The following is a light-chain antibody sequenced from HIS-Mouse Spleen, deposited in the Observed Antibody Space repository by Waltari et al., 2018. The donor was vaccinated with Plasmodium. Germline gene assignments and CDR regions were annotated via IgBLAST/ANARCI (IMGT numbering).Light chain of an antibody. CDR3: SSYTSSSTLNYV. Sequence: QSALTQPASVSGSPGQSITIPCTGTSRSLGRYNYLSCSQQHPGKAPKLMIYDVSNRPSGVSNRFSGSKSGNTASLTISGLQAEDEADYYCSSYTSSSTLNYVFGTGTKVTVL. CDR2: DVS. V-gene: IGLV2-14*03. J-gene: IGLJ1*01. CDR1: SRSLGRYNY.